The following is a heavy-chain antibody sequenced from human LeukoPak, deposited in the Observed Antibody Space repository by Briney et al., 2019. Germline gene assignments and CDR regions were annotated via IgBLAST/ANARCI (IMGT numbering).Heavy chain of an antibody. Sequence: AGGSLRLSCAASGFTFSSYSMNWVRQAPGKGLEWVSSISSSSSYIYYADSVKGRFTISRDNAKNSLYLRMNSLRAEDTAVYYCARDPALVRGVLALDYWGQGTLVTVSS. V-gene: IGHV3-21*01. D-gene: IGHD3-10*01. CDR3: ARDPALVRGVLALDY. CDR2: ISSSSSYI. J-gene: IGHJ4*02. CDR1: GFTFSSYS.